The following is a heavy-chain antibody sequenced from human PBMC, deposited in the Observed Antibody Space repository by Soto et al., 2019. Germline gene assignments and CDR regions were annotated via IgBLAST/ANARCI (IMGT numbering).Heavy chain of an antibody. Sequence: ASVKVSCKASGYTFTSYDIIWVRQATGQGLEWMGWMNAYNGNTDYAQKLQGRVTMTTDTSTSTAYMELRSLRSDDTAVYYCARASGSSYWFDPWGQGTLVTVSS. D-gene: IGHD1-26*01. J-gene: IGHJ5*02. V-gene: IGHV1-18*04. CDR3: ARASGSSYWFDP. CDR2: MNAYNGNT. CDR1: GYTFTSYD.